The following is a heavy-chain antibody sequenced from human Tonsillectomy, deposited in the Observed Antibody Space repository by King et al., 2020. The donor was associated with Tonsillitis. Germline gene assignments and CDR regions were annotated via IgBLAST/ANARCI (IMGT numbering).Heavy chain of an antibody. CDR3: ARMGASAATSSFDY. Sequence: VQLVESGGGLVKPGGSLRLSCAASGFTFSSYSMNWVRQAPGQGLEWVSFISSGSNYMYYGDSVKGRFTISRDNAKNSLYLQMNSLRAEDTAVYYCARMGASAATSSFDYLGQGTLVTVSS. D-gene: IGHD2-15*01. CDR1: GFTFSSYS. V-gene: IGHV3-21*01. J-gene: IGHJ4*02. CDR2: ISSGSNYM.